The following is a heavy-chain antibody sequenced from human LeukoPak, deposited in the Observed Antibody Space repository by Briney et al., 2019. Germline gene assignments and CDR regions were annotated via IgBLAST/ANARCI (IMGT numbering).Heavy chain of an antibody. Sequence: GGSLRLSCAASGFTFSSYAMHWVRQAPGKGLEWVAVISYDGSNKYYADSVKGRFTISRDNSKNTLYLQMNSLRAEDTAVYYCARASGLYYYDSSGYYRGPLGYWGQGTLVTVSS. CDR1: GFTFSSYA. D-gene: IGHD3-22*01. CDR3: ARASGLYYYDSSGYYRGPLGY. V-gene: IGHV3-30-3*01. J-gene: IGHJ4*02. CDR2: ISYDGSNK.